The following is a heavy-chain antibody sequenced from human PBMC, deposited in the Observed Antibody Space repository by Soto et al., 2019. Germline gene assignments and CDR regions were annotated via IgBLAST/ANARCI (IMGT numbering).Heavy chain of an antibody. V-gene: IGHV1-18*01. Sequence: QVQLVLSGAEMKKPGASVKVSCKASGYTFSTYGITWVRQAPGQGLDWMGWINPFKGDTNSAARFQDRVTMTTDTSTRTAYMELRSLRSDDTAVYYCARVKVPAAILGAFDLWGQGTLVTVSS. CDR2: INPFKGDT. J-gene: IGHJ3*01. CDR3: ARVKVPAAILGAFDL. CDR1: GYTFSTYG. D-gene: IGHD2-2*02.